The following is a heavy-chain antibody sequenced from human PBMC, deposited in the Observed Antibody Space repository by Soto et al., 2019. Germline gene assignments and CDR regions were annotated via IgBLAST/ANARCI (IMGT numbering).Heavy chain of an antibody. D-gene: IGHD4-17*01. V-gene: IGHV2-5*01. J-gene: IGHJ5*02. CDR1: GFSLTAAGAG. CDR2: IYWNDDT. Sequence: QITLKESGPTLVKPTQTLTLTCTFSGFSLTAAGAGVGWIRQPPGKALEWLALIYWNDDTRYRPSLKTRLTITKDTSKNQVVLRMTNMDPVDTATYYCAHRGYGNYPRDNWFDPWGHGILVIVSS. CDR3: AHRGYGNYPRDNWFDP.